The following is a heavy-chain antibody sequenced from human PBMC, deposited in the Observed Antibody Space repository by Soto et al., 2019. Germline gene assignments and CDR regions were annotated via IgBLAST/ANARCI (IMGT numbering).Heavy chain of an antibody. CDR1: GFTFSSYA. D-gene: IGHD6-19*01. CDR3: AKDVGHSSGWYYFDY. CDR2: ISGSGGST. Sequence: GGSLRLSCAASGFTFSSYAMSWVRQAPGKGLEWVSAISGSGGSTYYADSVKGRFTISRDNSKNTLYLQMNSLRAEDTAVYYCAKDVGHSSGWYYFDYWGQGTLVTVSS. V-gene: IGHV3-23*01. J-gene: IGHJ4*02.